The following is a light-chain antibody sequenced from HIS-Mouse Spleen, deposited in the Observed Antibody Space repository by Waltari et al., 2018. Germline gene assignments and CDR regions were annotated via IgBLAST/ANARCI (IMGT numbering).Light chain of an antibody. CDR2: DVS. Sequence: QSALTQPASVSGSPGQSNTISCTGTSSDVGGYNYVSWYQQHPRKAPKLMIYDVSNRPSGVSNRFSGSKSGNTASLTISGLQAEDEADYYCSSYTSSSTYVFGTGTKVTVL. J-gene: IGLJ1*01. CDR3: SSYTSSSTYV. CDR1: SSDVGGYNY. V-gene: IGLV2-14*03.